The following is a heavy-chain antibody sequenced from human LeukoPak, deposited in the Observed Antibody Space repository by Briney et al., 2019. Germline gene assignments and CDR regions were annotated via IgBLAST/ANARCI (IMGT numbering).Heavy chain of an antibody. Sequence: PGGSLRLSCAASGFSFGAYSMNWVRQAPGKGLEWVSSISSRSSNIYYADSMKGRFTVSRDNAKNSLYLQMNSLRAEDTAVYYCARALYYDILTNYHTHTYYFDYWGQGTLLTVSS. CDR1: GFSFGAYS. D-gene: IGHD3-9*01. CDR2: ISSRSSNI. CDR3: ARALYYDILTNYHTHTYYFDY. J-gene: IGHJ4*02. V-gene: IGHV3-21*01.